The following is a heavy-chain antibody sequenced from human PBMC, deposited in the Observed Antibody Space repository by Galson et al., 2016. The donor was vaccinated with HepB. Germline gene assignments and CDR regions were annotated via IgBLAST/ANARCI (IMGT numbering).Heavy chain of an antibody. CDR3: ARDLTSTASYWYFDL. J-gene: IGHJ2*01. Sequence: SLRLSCAASGFSFSSYSMDWVRQAPGKGLEWLALISSTGQTIRYADSVKGRLTISRDNGNNSVSLLLNSLRVEDTALYYCARDLTSTASYWYFDLWGRGPLRTVSS. CDR1: GFSFSSYS. CDR2: ISSTGQTI. V-gene: IGHV3-48*01.